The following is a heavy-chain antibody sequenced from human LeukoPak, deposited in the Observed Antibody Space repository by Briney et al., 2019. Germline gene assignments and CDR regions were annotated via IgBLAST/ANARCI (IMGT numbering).Heavy chain of an antibody. CDR1: GFTFSKYT. CDR2: IYGGGSGST. V-gene: IGHV3-23*01. Sequence: SGGSLRLSRVASGFTFSKYTMSWVRQAPGKGLEWVSGIYGGGSGSTFYAESVKGRFTISRDNSKNTLYLQMNSLRDEDTAIYYCAKDFTPDGIWDIDYWGRGTLITVSS. J-gene: IGHJ4*02. CDR3: AKDFTPDGIWDIDY. D-gene: IGHD1-14*01.